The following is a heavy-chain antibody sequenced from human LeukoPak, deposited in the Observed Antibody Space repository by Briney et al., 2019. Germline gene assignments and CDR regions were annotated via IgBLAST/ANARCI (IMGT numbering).Heavy chain of an antibody. Sequence: GGSLRLSCAASGFTFSSYGMHWVRQAPGKGLEWVAVISYDGSNKYYADSVKGRFTISRDNSKDTLYLQMNSLRAEDTAVYYCAKHLGYSSSHMDYWGQGTLVTVSS. CDR1: GFTFSSYG. CDR3: AKHLGYSSSHMDY. CDR2: ISYDGSNK. D-gene: IGHD6-13*01. V-gene: IGHV3-30*18. J-gene: IGHJ4*02.